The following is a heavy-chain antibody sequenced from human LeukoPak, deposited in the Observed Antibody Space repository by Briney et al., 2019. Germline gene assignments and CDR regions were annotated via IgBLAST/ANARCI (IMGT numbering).Heavy chain of an antibody. CDR3: ARALLSPMVRGVTRSVGLDY. Sequence: GGSLRLSCAASGFTFSSYAMHWVRQAPGKGLEWVAVISYDGSNKYYADSVKGRFTISRGNSKNTLYLQMNSLRAEDTAVYYCARALLSPMVRGVTRSVGLDYWGQGTLVTVSS. D-gene: IGHD3-10*01. CDR2: ISYDGSNK. CDR1: GFTFSSYA. J-gene: IGHJ4*02. V-gene: IGHV3-30-3*01.